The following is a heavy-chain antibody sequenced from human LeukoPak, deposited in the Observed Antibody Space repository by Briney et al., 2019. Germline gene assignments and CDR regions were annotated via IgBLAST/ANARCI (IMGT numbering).Heavy chain of an antibody. CDR3: AKRMITFGGLKGGFDY. D-gene: IGHD3-16*01. CDR1: GFTFSSYG. Sequence: GGSLTLSCAASGFTFSSYGMNWVRQAPGKGLEWVSAISGSGDATYYSDSVKGRFTISRDNSKNTLYLQMSSLRAEDTAVYYCAKRMITFGGLKGGFDYWGQGTLVTVSS. V-gene: IGHV3-23*01. CDR2: ISGSGDAT. J-gene: IGHJ4*02.